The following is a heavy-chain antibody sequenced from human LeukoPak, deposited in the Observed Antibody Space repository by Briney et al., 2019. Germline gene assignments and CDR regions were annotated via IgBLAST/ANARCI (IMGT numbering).Heavy chain of an antibody. CDR3: ARHMSDYGSGTIDY. Sequence: SETLSLTCTVSGGSISSSSYYWGWIRQPPGKGLEWIGSIYYSGSTYYNPSLKSRVTISVDTSKNQFSLKLSSVTAADTAVYYCARHMSDYGSGTIDYWGQGTLVTVSS. CDR2: IYYSGST. J-gene: IGHJ4*02. D-gene: IGHD3-10*01. V-gene: IGHV4-39*01. CDR1: GGSISSSSYY.